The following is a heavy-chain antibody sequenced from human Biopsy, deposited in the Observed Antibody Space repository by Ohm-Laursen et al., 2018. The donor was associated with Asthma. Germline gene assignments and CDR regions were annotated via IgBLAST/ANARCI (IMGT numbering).Heavy chain of an antibody. CDR1: GYTFINYA. CDR3: ARTYYDFLTGQVNDAFAI. V-gene: IGHV1-3*01. J-gene: IGHJ3*02. CDR2: INAGNGNT. Sequence: GSSVKVSCKASGYTFINYAIHWVRQAPGQRLEWMGWINAGNGNTKYSQKVQGRVTITRDTSASTAYMDLSSLRSEDTAVYYRARTYYDFLTGQVNDAFAIRGQGTLVTVSS. D-gene: IGHD3-9*01.